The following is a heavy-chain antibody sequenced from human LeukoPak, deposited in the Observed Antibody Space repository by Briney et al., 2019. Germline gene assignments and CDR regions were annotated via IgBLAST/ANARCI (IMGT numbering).Heavy chain of an antibody. D-gene: IGHD5-18*01. Sequence: SVKVSCKASVGTFSSYAISWVRQAPGQGLEWTGRVIPILGIANYAQKFQGRVTITADKSTSTAYMELSSLRSEDTAVYYCARTMGYSYGFSWDYWGQGTLVTVSS. CDR3: ARTMGYSYGFSWDY. CDR1: VGTFSSYA. J-gene: IGHJ4*02. V-gene: IGHV1-69*04. CDR2: VIPILGIA.